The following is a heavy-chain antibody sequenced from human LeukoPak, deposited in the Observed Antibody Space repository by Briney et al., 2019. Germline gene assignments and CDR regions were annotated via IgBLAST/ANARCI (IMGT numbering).Heavy chain of an antibody. CDR3: ARGQKYYYGSGSSNLYNWFDP. D-gene: IGHD3-10*01. CDR1: GGTFSSYA. Sequence: SVKVSCKASGGTFSSYAIGWVRQAPGQGLEWMGGIIPIFGTANYAQKFQGRVTITADESTSTAYMELSSLRSEDTAVYYCARGQKYYYGSGSSNLYNWFDPWGQGTLVTVSS. CDR2: IIPIFGTA. V-gene: IGHV1-69*13. J-gene: IGHJ5*02.